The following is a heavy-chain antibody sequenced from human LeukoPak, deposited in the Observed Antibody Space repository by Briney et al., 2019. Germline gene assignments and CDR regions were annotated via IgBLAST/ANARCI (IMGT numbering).Heavy chain of an antibody. V-gene: IGHV3-23*01. Sequence: GGSLRLSCAASGFTFSSYAMSWVRQAPGKGLEWVSTINGGGVNTHYADSVGGRFTISRDNSKNTLFPQMNSLRDEDTAVYYCARDLYSNYGPADYWGQGNLVTVSS. J-gene: IGHJ4*02. CDR2: INGGGVNT. D-gene: IGHD4-11*01. CDR3: ARDLYSNYGPADY. CDR1: GFTFSSYA.